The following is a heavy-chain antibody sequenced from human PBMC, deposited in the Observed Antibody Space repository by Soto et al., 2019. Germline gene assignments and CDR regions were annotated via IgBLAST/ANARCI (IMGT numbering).Heavy chain of an antibody. J-gene: IGHJ4*02. CDR1: GFTFSSYA. D-gene: IGHD5-12*01. CDR3: AKVIGGSRDGYNCFDY. CDR2: ISGSGGST. V-gene: IGHV3-23*01. Sequence: GGSLRLSCAASGFTFSSYAMSWVRQAPGKGLEWVSAISGSGGSTYYADSVKGRFTISRDNSKNTLYLQMNSLRAEDTAVYYCAKVIGGSRDGYNCFDYWGQGTLVTVSS.